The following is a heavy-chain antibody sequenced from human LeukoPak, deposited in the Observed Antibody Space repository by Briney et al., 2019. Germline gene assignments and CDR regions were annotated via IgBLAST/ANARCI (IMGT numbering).Heavy chain of an antibody. CDR1: GFTFSSYW. J-gene: IGHJ6*03. D-gene: IGHD6-13*01. CDR3: ARPPRGIAASYYYMDV. V-gene: IGHV3-74*01. Sequence: GGSLRLSCAASGFTFSSYWMHWVRQAPGKGLVWVSRITGDGSGANYADSVKGRFTISRDNAKNSLYLQMNSLRAEDTAVYYCARPPRGIAASYYYMDVWGKGTTVTVSS. CDR2: ITGDGSGA.